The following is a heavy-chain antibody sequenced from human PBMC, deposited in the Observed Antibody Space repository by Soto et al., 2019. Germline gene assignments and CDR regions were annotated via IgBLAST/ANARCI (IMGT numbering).Heavy chain of an antibody. D-gene: IGHD2-8*01. CDR2: LSTGGST. V-gene: IGHV3-23*01. CDR3: PKRHGAGGQIDY. J-gene: IGHJ4*02. CDR1: RFTFNSYA. Sequence: ERSLRLSCSPSRFTFNSYASSWPRQGPWKRLVWVAALSTGGSTHYSESVRGRFTISRDNSKNTLSMQSTSLTAEDTALYLCPKRHGAGGQIDYWGEGALVTDS.